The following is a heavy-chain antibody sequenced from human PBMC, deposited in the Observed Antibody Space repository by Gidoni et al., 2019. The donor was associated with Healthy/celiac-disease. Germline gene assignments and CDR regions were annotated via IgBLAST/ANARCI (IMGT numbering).Heavy chain of an antibody. CDR1: GFSLSTSGVG. CDR3: AHRRFDGYSGYDGAYFDY. CDR2: IYWDDDK. Sequence: QITLKESGPTLVKPTQTLTLTCTFSGFSLSTSGVGVGWIRQPPGKALEWLALIYWDDDKRYSPSLKSRLTITKDTSKNQVVLTMTNMDPVDTATYYCAHRRFDGYSGYDGAYFDYWGQGTLVTVSS. J-gene: IGHJ4*02. D-gene: IGHD5-12*01. V-gene: IGHV2-5*02.